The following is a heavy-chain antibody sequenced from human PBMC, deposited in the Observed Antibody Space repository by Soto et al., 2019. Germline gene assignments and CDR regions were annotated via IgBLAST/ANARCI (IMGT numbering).Heavy chain of an antibody. J-gene: IGHJ5*02. CDR3: ARLNCSGGSCYWFDP. D-gene: IGHD2-15*01. V-gene: IGHV1-69*13. CDR1: GGTFSSYA. Sequence: SMKVSCKPSGGTFSSYAISWVRQAPGQGLEWMGGIIPIFGTANYAQKFQGRVTITADESTSTAYMELSSLRSEDTAVYYCARLNCSGGSCYWFDPWGQGTLVTVSS. CDR2: IIPIFGTA.